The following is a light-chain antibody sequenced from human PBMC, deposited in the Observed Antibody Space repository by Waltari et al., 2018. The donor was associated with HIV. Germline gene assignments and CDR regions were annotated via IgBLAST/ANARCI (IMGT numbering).Light chain of an antibody. CDR3: QSTDFDGTWV. Sequence: SYDLTQTPSVSVSPGQTARINCSRGSLPKRYSSWYRQKAGHAPCLLIYKDIERPSGRTERISGSESGTGVTLTISGVQAGDEGDYFCQSTDFDGTWVFGGGTKLTVL. J-gene: IGLJ3*02. CDR2: KDI. V-gene: IGLV3-25*03. CDR1: SLPKRY.